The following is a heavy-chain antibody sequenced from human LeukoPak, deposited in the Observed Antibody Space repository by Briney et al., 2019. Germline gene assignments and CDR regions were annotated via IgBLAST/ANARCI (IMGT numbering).Heavy chain of an antibody. CDR1: GGSFSGYY. J-gene: IGHJ4*02. CDR2: INHSGST. Sequence: SETLSLTCAVYGGSFSGYYWSWIRQPPGKGLEWIGEINHSGSTNYNPSLKSRATISVDTSKNQFSLKLSSVTAADTAVYYCARLSVAGYYFDYWGQGTLVTVSS. D-gene: IGHD6-19*01. V-gene: IGHV4-34*01. CDR3: ARLSVAGYYFDY.